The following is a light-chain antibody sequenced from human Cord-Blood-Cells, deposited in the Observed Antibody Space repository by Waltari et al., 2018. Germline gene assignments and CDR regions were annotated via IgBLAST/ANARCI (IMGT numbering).Light chain of an antibody. CDR3: QQDYNLPYT. CDR1: QSVSSSY. Sequence: EIVMTQSPATLSLSPGERATHSCRARQSVSSSYLSWYQQKPWQAPRLLIYGASTRATGIPARFSSSGSGTDFTLTISSLQPEDFAVYYCQQDYNLPYTFGQGTKLEIK. J-gene: IGKJ2*01. V-gene: IGKV3D-7*01. CDR2: GAS.